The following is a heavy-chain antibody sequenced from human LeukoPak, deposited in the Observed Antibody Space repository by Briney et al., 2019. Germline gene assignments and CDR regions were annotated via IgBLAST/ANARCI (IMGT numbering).Heavy chain of an antibody. CDR3: AREPSITIFGVVIGSYYYYGMDV. J-gene: IGHJ6*02. D-gene: IGHD3-3*01. CDR2: ISAYNGNT. Sequence: ASVKVSCKACGYTFTSYGISWVRQAPGQGLEWMGWISAYNGNTNYAQKLQGRVTMTTDTSTSTAYMELRSLRSDDTAVYYCAREPSITIFGVVIGSYYYYGMDVWGQGTTVTVSS. V-gene: IGHV1-18*01. CDR1: GYTFTSYG.